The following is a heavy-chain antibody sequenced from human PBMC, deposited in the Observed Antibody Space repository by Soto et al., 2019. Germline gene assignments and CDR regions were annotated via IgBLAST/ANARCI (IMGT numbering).Heavy chain of an antibody. J-gene: IGHJ4*02. CDR1: GDSISSSSYY. CDR2: VYYSGST. Sequence: SETLSLTCTVSGDSISSSSYYWGWIRQPPGKGLEWIGSVYYSGSTYYNPSLKSRVTISVDTSKNQFSLKLTSVTAADTAVYYCARQVFGVVTLYYFDYWGQGTLVTVSS. CDR3: ARQVFGVVTLYYFDY. D-gene: IGHD3-3*01. V-gene: IGHV4-39*01.